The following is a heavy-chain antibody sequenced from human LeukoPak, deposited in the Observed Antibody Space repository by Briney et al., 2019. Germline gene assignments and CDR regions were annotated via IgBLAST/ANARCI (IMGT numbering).Heavy chain of an antibody. CDR3: AKIPYYYYYHMDV. V-gene: IGHV4-39*07. CDR1: GGSISSSSYY. Sequence: PSETLSLTCTVSGGSISSSSYYWGWIRPPPEKGLEGIGSTNYNGRTYYNPSLKSRVTISVDTSKNQFSLKVSSVTAADTAVYYCAKIPYYYYYHMDVWGKGTTVTVSS. CDR2: TNYNGRT. D-gene: IGHD2-2*02. J-gene: IGHJ6*03.